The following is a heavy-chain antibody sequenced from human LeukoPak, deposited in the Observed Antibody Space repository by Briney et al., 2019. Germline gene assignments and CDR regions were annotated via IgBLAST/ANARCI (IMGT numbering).Heavy chain of an antibody. CDR2: MSYSGTN. V-gene: IGHV4-59*02. CDR1: VGSVRSHY. J-gene: IGHJ4*02. D-gene: IGHD5-24*01. CDR3: ARGGRDGPVDF. Sequence: SETLSLTCIVSVGSVRSHYWNWIRQPPGKGLEWIGFMSYSGTNDYNPSLKSRVSISIDTFRNRVSLRLSSVTAADTAYYRCARGGRDGPVDFGGQGTLVTVSS.